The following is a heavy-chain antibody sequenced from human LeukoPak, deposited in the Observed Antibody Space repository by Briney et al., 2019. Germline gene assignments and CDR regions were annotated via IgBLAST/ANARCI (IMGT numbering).Heavy chain of an antibody. V-gene: IGHV1-2*02. D-gene: IGHD3-10*01. CDR1: GYTFTGYY. J-gene: IGHJ6*02. Sequence: ASVKVSCKASGYTFTGYYMHWVRQAPGQGLEWMGWINPNSGGTNYAQKFQGRVTMTRDTSISTAYMELSRLRFDDTAVYYCARSVLLWFGETQNYYYYGMDVWGQGTTVTVSS. CDR2: INPNSGGT. CDR3: ARSVLLWFGETQNYYYYGMDV.